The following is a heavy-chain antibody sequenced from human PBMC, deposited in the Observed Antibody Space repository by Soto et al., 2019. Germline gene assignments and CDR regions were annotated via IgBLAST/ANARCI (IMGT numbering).Heavy chain of an antibody. CDR3: ESPRVLSYSYFYFCTLDV. Sequence: ASVKVSCKTSGYTFTGYYVHWVRQDPGHGLEWLGWIHLNSGGTNYAQSFQGRVTMTRDMSVSTVYMEMTGLSSDDTAVYYCESPRVLSYSYFYFCTLDVWGQGTTVTVSS. CDR1: GYTFTGYY. J-gene: IGHJ6*02. D-gene: IGHD2-21*01. V-gene: IGHV1-2*02. CDR2: IHLNSGGT.